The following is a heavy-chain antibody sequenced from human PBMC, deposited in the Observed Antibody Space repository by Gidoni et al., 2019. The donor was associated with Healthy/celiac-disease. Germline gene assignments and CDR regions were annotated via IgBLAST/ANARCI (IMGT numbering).Heavy chain of an antibody. CDR1: GYTFTGYY. CDR2: INTNSGGT. D-gene: IGHD3-9*01. Sequence: QVQLVQPGAEVKKPGASVQVSCQASGYTFTGYYMHWVRQAPGQGLEWMGWINTNSGGTNYAQKFQGRVTMTRDTSISTAYMELSRLRSDDTAVYYCARTLRYFDWSPGMDVWGQGTTVTVSS. J-gene: IGHJ6*02. CDR3: ARTLRYFDWSPGMDV. V-gene: IGHV1-2*02.